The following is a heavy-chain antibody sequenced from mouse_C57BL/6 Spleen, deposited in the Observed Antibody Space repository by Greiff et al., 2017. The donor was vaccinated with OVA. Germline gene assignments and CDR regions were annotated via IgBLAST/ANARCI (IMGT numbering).Heavy chain of an antibody. Sequence: QVQLQQSGPELVKPGASVKISCKASGYAFSSSWMNWVKQRPGKGLEWIGRIYPGDGDTNYNGKFKGKATLTADKSSRTAYMQLSSLTSEDSAVYFCAREEAYYSFYAMDYWGQGTSVTVSS. CDR1: GYAFSSSW. CDR3: AREEAYYSFYAMDY. CDR2: IYPGDGDT. J-gene: IGHJ4*01. D-gene: IGHD2-12*01. V-gene: IGHV1-82*01.